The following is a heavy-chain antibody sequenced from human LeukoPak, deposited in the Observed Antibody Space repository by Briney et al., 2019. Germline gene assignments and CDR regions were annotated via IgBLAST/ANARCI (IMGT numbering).Heavy chain of an antibody. Sequence: PGGSLRLSCAASGFTFSNYWMTWVRQAPGKGLEWVANIKQDGNEKNFMDSVKGRFTISRDNAKNSLHLQMNSLRAEDTAVYYCARYSGTYGWLDPWGQGTLVTVSS. V-gene: IGHV3-7*01. CDR3: ARYSGTYGWLDP. J-gene: IGHJ5*02. CDR1: GFTFSNYW. CDR2: IKQDGNEK. D-gene: IGHD1-26*01.